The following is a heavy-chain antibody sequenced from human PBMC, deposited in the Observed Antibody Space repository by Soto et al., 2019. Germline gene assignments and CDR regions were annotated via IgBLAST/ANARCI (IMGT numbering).Heavy chain of an antibody. D-gene: IGHD2-15*01. J-gene: IGHJ4*02. Sequence: QVQLVQSGAEVKKPGASVKVSCKTSGYTFTSYTMHWVRQAPGQRLEWMGWINAGNGNTGSSQKFQDRVTITRDTSASTAYMELSSLRSEDTAVYYCARNLVVVVDATRALGYWGQGTLVTVSS. CDR1: GYTFTSYT. V-gene: IGHV1-3*01. CDR2: INAGNGNT. CDR3: ARNLVVVVDATRALGY.